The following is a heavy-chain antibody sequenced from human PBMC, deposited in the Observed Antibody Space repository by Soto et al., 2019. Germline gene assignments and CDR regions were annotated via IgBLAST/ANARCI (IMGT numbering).Heavy chain of an antibody. CDR1: GFTFSSYS. J-gene: IGHJ6*02. Sequence: DVQLVESGGGLVKPGESLRLSCAASGFTFSSYSMNWGRQAPGRGRGWVSSISISETYIYYADSVKGRFTFSRDNAKKSLYLQMNSLRAEDTALYYCARDSDVVIVPGVRYYYYGMDVWGQGTTVTVSS. CDR3: ARDSDVVIVPGVRYYYYGMDV. CDR2: ISISETYI. D-gene: IGHD2-2*01. V-gene: IGHV3-21*01.